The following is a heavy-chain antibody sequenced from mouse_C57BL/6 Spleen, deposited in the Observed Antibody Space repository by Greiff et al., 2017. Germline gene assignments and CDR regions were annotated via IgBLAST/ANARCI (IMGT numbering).Heavy chain of an antibody. CDR1: GYAFSSSW. Sequence: QVQLKQSGPELVKPGASVKISCKASGYAFSSSWMNWVKQRPGKGLEWIGRIYPGDGDTNYNGKFKGKATLTADKSSSTAYMQLSSLTSEDSAVYFCARPVDSSGPSWFAYWGQGTLVTVSA. CDR2: IYPGDGDT. V-gene: IGHV1-82*01. D-gene: IGHD3-2*02. J-gene: IGHJ3*01. CDR3: ARPVDSSGPSWFAY.